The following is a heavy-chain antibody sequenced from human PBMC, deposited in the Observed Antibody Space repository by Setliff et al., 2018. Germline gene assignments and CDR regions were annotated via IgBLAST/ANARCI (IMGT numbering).Heavy chain of an antibody. V-gene: IGHV1-69*10. Sequence: GASVKVSCKASGYTFTSHYMHWVRQAPGQGLEWMGGIIPILGIANYAQKFQGRVTITADKSTSTAYMELSSLRSEDTAVYYCARVDCSSTSCYAGIYYYYMDVWGKGTTVTVS. CDR3: ARVDCSSTSCYAGIYYYYMDV. J-gene: IGHJ6*03. CDR1: GYTFTSHY. D-gene: IGHD2-2*01. CDR2: IIPILGIA.